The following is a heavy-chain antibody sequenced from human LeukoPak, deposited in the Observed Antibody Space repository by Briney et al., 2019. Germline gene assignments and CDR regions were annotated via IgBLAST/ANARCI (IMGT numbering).Heavy chain of an antibody. CDR1: GFTFSSYE. Sequence: PGGSLRLSCAASGFTFSSYEMNWVRQAPGKGLEWVSYISSSGSTIYYADSVKGRFTISRDNAKNSLYLQMNSLRAEDTAVYYCARDYSSGWYDFDYWGRGTLVTVSS. D-gene: IGHD6-19*01. V-gene: IGHV3-48*03. CDR2: ISSSGSTI. J-gene: IGHJ4*02. CDR3: ARDYSSGWYDFDY.